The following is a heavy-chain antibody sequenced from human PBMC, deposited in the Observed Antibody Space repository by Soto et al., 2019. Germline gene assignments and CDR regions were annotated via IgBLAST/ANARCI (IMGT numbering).Heavy chain of an antibody. CDR2: IYYSGTT. J-gene: IGHJ4*02. V-gene: IGHV4-59*08. Sequence: PSETLSLTCTVSGGSISSYYWSWIRQPPGKGLEWIGYIYYSGTTNYNPSLNSRVTISVDTSENQFSLKLSSVTAADTAVYYCARHGKIRKAGVGFDYWGQGTLVTVSS. CDR3: ARHGKIRKAGVGFDY. D-gene: IGHD6-13*01. CDR1: GGSISSYY.